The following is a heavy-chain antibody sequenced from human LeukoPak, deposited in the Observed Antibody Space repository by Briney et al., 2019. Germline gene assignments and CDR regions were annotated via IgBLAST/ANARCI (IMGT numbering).Heavy chain of an antibody. CDR2: INHSGST. CDR1: GGSFSGYY. V-gene: IGHV4-34*01. Sequence: PSETLSLTCAVYGGSFSGYYWSWIRQPPGKGLEWIGEINHSGSTNYNPSLKSRVTISVDTSKNQFSLKLSSVTAADTAVYYCARYDYVWGSYRPGPFDYWGQGTLVTVSS. D-gene: IGHD3-16*02. CDR3: ARYDYVWGSYRPGPFDY. J-gene: IGHJ4*02.